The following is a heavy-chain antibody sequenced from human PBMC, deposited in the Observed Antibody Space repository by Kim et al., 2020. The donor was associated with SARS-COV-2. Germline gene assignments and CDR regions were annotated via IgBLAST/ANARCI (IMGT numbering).Heavy chain of an antibody. J-gene: IGHJ2*01. CDR2: ISSSSSYT. Sequence: GGSLRLSCAASGFTFSDYYMSWIRQAPGKGLEWVSYISSSSSYTNYADSVKGRFTISRDNAKNSLYLQMNSLRAEDTAVYYCARSAGYSSGWSYWYFDLWGRGALVSVSS. CDR1: GFTFSDYY. V-gene: IGHV3-11*03. D-gene: IGHD6-19*01. CDR3: ARSAGYSSGWSYWYFDL.